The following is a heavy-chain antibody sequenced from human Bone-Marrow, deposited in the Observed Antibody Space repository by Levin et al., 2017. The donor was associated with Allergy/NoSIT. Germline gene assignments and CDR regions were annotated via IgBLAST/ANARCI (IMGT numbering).Heavy chain of an antibody. CDR3: AKDPGGTFDY. CDR1: GFTFSSSG. CDR2: ISSDGSEK. J-gene: IGHJ4*02. V-gene: IGHV3-30*18. D-gene: IGHD3-16*01. Sequence: PGGSLRLSCAASGFTFSSSGMHWVRQAPGKGLEWVALISSDGSEKYCADSVKGRFTISRDNSKNTLYLQMNSLRAEDTAVYYCAKDPGGTFDYWGQGTLVTVSS.